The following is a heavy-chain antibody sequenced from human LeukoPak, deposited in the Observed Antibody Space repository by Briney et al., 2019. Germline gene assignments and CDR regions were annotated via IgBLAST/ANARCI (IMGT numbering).Heavy chain of an antibody. D-gene: IGHD6-6*01. V-gene: IGHV3-30*18. CDR2: ISYDGSNK. CDR1: GFPFSCYW. CDR3: AKDEYSSSSVLVY. Sequence: GGSLRLSCVASGFPFSCYWMTWVRQAPGKGLEWVAVISYDGSNKYYADSVKGRFTISRDNSKNTLYLQMNSLRAEDTAVYYCAKDEYSSSSVLVYWGQGTLVTVSS. J-gene: IGHJ4*02.